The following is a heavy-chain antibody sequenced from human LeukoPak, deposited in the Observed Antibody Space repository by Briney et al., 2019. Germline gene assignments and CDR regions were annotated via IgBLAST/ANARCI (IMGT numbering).Heavy chain of an antibody. J-gene: IGHJ4*02. Sequence: PGGSLRLSCAASGFTFSNYWMSWVRQAPGKGLEWVANTNQDEAEKYYVDSVKGRFTISRDNAKNSLYLQMNSLRAEDTAVYYCASTADQENTALFDYWGQGTLVTVSS. V-gene: IGHV3-7*01. CDR3: ASTADQENTALFDY. CDR1: GFTFSNYW. CDR2: TNQDEAEK. D-gene: IGHD2-2*01.